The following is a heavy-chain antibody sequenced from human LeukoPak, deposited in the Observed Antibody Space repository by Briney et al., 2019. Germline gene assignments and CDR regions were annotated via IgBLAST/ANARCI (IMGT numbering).Heavy chain of an antibody. CDR2: ISGGST. D-gene: IGHD5-12*01. Sequence: GGSLRLSCAASGFSFKDYNMHWVRQAPGKGLEWVSSISGGSTYYADSRKGRFTVSRDNSKNTLYLQMKSLRAEDTAVYYCAKGGGYEAQYYYYYLDVWGKGTTVTISS. J-gene: IGHJ6*03. V-gene: IGHV3-38-3*01. CDR3: AKGGGYEAQYYYYYLDV. CDR1: GFSFKDYN.